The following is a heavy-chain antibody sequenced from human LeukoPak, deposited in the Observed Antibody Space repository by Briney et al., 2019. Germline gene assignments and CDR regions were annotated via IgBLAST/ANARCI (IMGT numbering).Heavy chain of an antibody. CDR1: GFTFTNHA. CDR3: ARAGVIRYVAWLINYYMDV. D-gene: IGHD3-9*01. CDR2: ISGNGGST. V-gene: IGHV3-64*01. J-gene: IGHJ6*03. Sequence: GGSLRLSCAASGFTFTNHAMQWVRQAPGKGLEYVSAISGNGGSTYYTNSVKGRFTISRDNSKNTVYLQMDSLRAEDMAVYYCARAGVIRYVAWLINYYMDVWGKGTTVTVSS.